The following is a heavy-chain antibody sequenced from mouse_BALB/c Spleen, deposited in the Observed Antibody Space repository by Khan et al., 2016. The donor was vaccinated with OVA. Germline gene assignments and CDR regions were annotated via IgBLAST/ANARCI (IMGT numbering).Heavy chain of an antibody. V-gene: IGHV5-12-1*01. CDR2: ISSGGGGT. J-gene: IGHJ2*01. D-gene: IGHD2-3*01. CDR3: SRGYYSFAY. CDR1: AFDFSYYD. Sequence: EVELVESGGGLVRPGGSLKLSCAASAFDFSYYDMSWVRQTPERRLEWVAYISSGGGGTSYPDTVKGRFTISRDNAKNTLYLQMSSLPSDYTAIYYCSRGYYSFAYWVQGTTLTVSS.